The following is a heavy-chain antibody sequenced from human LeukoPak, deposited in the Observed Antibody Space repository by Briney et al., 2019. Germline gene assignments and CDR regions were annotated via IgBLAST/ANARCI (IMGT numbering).Heavy chain of an antibody. CDR3: ARIDSSSWRQFDY. J-gene: IGHJ4*02. CDR2: IYYSGGT. Sequence: SETLSLTCTVSGGSISSYYWSWIRQPPGKGLEWIGYIYYSGGTNYNPSLKSRVTISVDTSKNQFSLKLSSVTAADTAVYYCARIDSSSWRQFDYWGQGTLVTVSS. CDR1: GGSISSYY. V-gene: IGHV4-59*01. D-gene: IGHD6-13*01.